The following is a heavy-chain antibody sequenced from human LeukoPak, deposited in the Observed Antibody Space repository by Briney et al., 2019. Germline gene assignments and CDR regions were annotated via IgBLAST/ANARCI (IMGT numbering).Heavy chain of an antibody. CDR1: GLTFSNYG. V-gene: IGHV3-33*01. D-gene: IGHD1-14*01. CDR3: ARYSSNTVTTGAFDI. CDR2: IWYDGSNK. Sequence: GRSLRLSCAASGLTFSNYGMHWVRQAPGKGLEWVAVIWYDGSNKYYADSVKGRFTISRDNSKNALYLQMNSLRAEDTAVYYCARYSSNTVTTGAFDIWGQGTLVTVSS. J-gene: IGHJ3*02.